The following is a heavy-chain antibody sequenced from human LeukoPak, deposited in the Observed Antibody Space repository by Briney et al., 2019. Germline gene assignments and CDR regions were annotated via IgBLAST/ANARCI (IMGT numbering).Heavy chain of an antibody. D-gene: IGHD3-3*01. V-gene: IGHV4-39*01. CDR1: GGSISSSSYY. J-gene: IGHJ4*02. CDR3: ARHVTHYDFWSGYGYYFDY. CDR2: INYSGST. Sequence: PSGTLSLTCTVSGGSISSSSYYWGWIRQAPGKGLEWIGSINYSGSTYFNPSLKSRVTISVDTSKNQFSLKLSSVTAADTAVYYCARHVTHYDFWSGYGYYFDYWGQGTLVTVSS.